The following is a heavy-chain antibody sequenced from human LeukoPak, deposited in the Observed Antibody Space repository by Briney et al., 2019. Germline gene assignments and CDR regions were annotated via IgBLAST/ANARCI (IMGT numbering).Heavy chain of an antibody. D-gene: IGHD4-17*01. CDR3: ARTTVTTSFDI. Sequence: SETLSLTCAVSGGSISSSNWWSWVRQPPGKGLEWIGEIYHSGSTNYNPSLKSRVTISVDTSKNQFSLKLSSVTAADTAVYYCARTTVTTSFDIWGQGTMVTVSS. CDR1: GGSISSSNW. V-gene: IGHV4-4*02. J-gene: IGHJ3*02. CDR2: IYHSGST.